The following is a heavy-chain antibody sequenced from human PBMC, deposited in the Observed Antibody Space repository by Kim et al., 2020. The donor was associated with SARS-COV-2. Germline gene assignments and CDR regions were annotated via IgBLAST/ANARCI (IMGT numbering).Heavy chain of an antibody. CDR3: ARDLGSSVYYYYGMDV. Sequence: GGSLRLSCAASGFTFSDYYMSWIRQAPGKGLEWVSYISSSGSTIYYADSVKGRFTISRDNAKNSLYLQMNSLRAEDTAVYYCARDLGSSVYYYYGMDVWGQGTTVTVSS. CDR2: ISSSGSTI. J-gene: IGHJ6*02. CDR1: GFTFSDYY. D-gene: IGHD3-10*01. V-gene: IGHV3-11*01.